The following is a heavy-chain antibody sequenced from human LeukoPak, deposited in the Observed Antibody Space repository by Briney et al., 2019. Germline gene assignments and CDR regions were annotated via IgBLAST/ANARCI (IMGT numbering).Heavy chain of an antibody. CDR2: INPNSGGI. V-gene: IGHV1-2*02. CDR1: GYTFTGYY. Sequence: ASVKVSCKASGYTFTGYYMHWVRQAPGQGLEWMGWINPNSGGINYAQKFQGRVTMTRDASISTAYMELSRLRSDDTAVYYCARAPDFWSGYYTGRAFDIWGQGTMVTVSS. CDR3: ARAPDFWSGYYTGRAFDI. J-gene: IGHJ3*02. D-gene: IGHD3-3*01.